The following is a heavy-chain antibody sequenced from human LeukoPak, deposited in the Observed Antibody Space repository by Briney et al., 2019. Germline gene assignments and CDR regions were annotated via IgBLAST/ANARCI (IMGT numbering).Heavy chain of an antibody. D-gene: IGHD4-17*01. J-gene: IGHJ5*02. CDR1: GGSISSYY. CDR3: TRDTGTTGEVKFDP. Sequence: PSETLSLTCTVSGGSISSYYWSWIRQPVGKGLEWIGRIYTSGSTTYNPSLKSRVTMSVDTSKSQFSLNLMSVTAADTAVYYCTRDTGTTGEVKFDPWGQGTLVTVSS. V-gene: IGHV4-4*07. CDR2: IYTSGST.